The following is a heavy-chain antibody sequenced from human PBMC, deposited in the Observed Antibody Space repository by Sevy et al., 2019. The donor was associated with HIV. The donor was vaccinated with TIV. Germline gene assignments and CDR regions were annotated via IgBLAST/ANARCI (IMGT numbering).Heavy chain of an antibody. V-gene: IGHV4-38-2*02. CDR1: GFSVSSDNY. CDR3: AREGRVFYGSGTSYNDWYFDL. Sequence: SETLSLTCTVSGFSVSSDNYWGWLRQSPGKGLQWIGSSYHSGTTYYNSSLNSRVTISVDTSRNRFSLRLNSVTAADTALYFCAREGRVFYGSGTSYNDWYFDLWGRGTLVTVSS. J-gene: IGHJ2*01. D-gene: IGHD3-10*01. CDR2: SYHSGTT.